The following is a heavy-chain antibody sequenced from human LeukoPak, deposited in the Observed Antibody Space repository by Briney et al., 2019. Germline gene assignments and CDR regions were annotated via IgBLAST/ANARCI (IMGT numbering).Heavy chain of an antibody. CDR3: ARDRRHLREYFDL. Sequence: GGSLRLSCAASGFTFSDYYMSWIRQAPGKGLEWVSYISSSGSTIYYADSVKGRFTISRDNAKNSLYLQMNSLRAEDTAVYYCARDRRHLREYFDLWGRGTLVTVSS. CDR2: ISSSGSTI. J-gene: IGHJ2*01. CDR1: GFTFSDYY. V-gene: IGHV3-11*01.